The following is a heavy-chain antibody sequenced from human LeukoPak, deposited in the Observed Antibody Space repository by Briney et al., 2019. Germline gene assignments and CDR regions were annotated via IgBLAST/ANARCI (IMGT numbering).Heavy chain of an antibody. Sequence: PGGSLRLSCAASGFTFSSYGMHWVRQAPGKGLEWVAVISYDGSNKYYADSVKGRFTISRDNSKNTLYLQMNSLRAEDTAVYYCARAREVGPSRALDYWGQGTLVTVSS. CDR2: ISYDGSNK. V-gene: IGHV3-30*03. J-gene: IGHJ4*02. D-gene: IGHD1-26*01. CDR3: ARAREVGPSRALDY. CDR1: GFTFSSYG.